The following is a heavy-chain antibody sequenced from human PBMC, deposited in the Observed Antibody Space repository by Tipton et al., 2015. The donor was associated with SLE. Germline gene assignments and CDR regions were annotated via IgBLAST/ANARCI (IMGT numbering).Heavy chain of an antibody. Sequence: TLSLTCTVSGGSISSSSYYWGWIRQPPGKGLEWIGSIYYSGSTYYNPSLKSRVTISVDTSKNQFSLKLSSVTAAGTAVYYCARGVWSGSFFDLWGRGTLVTVSS. CDR3: ARGVWSGSFFDL. D-gene: IGHD3-3*01. J-gene: IGHJ2*01. CDR1: GGSISSSSYY. CDR2: IYYSGST. V-gene: IGHV4-39*07.